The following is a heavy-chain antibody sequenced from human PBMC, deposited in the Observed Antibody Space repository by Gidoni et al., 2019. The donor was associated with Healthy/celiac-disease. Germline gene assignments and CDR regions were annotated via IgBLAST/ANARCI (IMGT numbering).Heavy chain of an antibody. Sequence: QVQLLQSGAEVKKPGASVKVSCKASGYTFTGYYMHGGRQAPGQGLEWMGWINPNSGGTNYAQKFQGRVTMTRDTSISTAYMELSRLRSDDTAVYYCARDYDILTGPEPYNWFDPWGQGTLVTVSS. V-gene: IGHV1-2*02. CDR3: ARDYDILTGPEPYNWFDP. D-gene: IGHD3-9*01. CDR1: GYTFTGYY. J-gene: IGHJ5*02. CDR2: INPNSGGT.